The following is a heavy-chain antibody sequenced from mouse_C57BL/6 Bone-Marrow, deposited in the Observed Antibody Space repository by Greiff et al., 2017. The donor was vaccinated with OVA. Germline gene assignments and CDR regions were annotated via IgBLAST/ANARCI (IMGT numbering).Heavy chain of an antibody. V-gene: IGHV1-50*01. CDR2: LDPSDSST. Sequence: QVQLQQSGAELVKPGASVKLSCKASGYTFTSYWLQWVKQRPGQGLAWIGELDPSDSSTHYTQKFKGKATLTVDTSSSTAYMQLSSLTSEDSAVYYCARERWLLRGFDVWGTGTTVTVSS. CDR3: ARERWLLRGFDV. J-gene: IGHJ1*03. D-gene: IGHD2-3*01. CDR1: GYTFTSYW.